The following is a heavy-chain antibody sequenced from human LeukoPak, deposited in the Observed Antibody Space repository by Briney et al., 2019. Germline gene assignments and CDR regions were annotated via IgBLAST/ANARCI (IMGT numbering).Heavy chain of an antibody. CDR1: GFTFSSYA. D-gene: IGHD3-10*01. J-gene: IGHJ4*02. CDR2: ISYDGSNK. CDR3: ARDYMVRGVIGYYFDY. V-gene: IGHV3-30*04. Sequence: GGSLRLSCAASGFTFSSYAMHWVRQAPGKGLEWVAVISYDGSNKYYADSVKGRFTISRDNPKNTLYLQMNSLRAEDTAVYYCARDYMVRGVIGYYFDYWGQGTLVTVSS.